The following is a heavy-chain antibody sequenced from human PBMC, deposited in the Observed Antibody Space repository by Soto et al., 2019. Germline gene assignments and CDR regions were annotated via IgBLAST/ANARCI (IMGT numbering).Heavy chain of an antibody. CDR3: ARWSGAAAGNTFDI. V-gene: IGHV1-2*04. Sequence: ASVKVYCKASGYTFTGYYMHWVRKAPGQGLEWMGWINPNSGGTNYAQKFQGWVTMTRDTSISTAYMELSRLRSDDTAVYYCARWSGAAAGNTFDIWGQGTMVTVSS. J-gene: IGHJ3*02. D-gene: IGHD6-13*01. CDR2: INPNSGGT. CDR1: GYTFTGYY.